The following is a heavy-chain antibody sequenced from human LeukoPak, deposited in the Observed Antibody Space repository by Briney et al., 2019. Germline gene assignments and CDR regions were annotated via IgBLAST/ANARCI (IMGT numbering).Heavy chain of an antibody. CDR3: ARKVAGYYAMDV. V-gene: IGHV3-11*04. D-gene: IGHD6-19*01. CDR2: ISSSGGTI. CDR1: GFTFSDYY. J-gene: IGHJ6*02. Sequence: GGSLRLSCAASGFTFSDYYMSWIRQAPGKGLEWVSYISSSGGTIYYADSVKGRFTISRDNAKNSLYLQMNSLRAEDTALYYCARKVAGYYAMDVWGQGTTVTVSS.